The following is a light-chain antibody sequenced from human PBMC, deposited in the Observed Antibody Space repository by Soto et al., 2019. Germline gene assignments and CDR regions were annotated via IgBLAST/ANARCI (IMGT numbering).Light chain of an antibody. Sequence: QSVLTQPSSVSGAPGQRVTISCTGSVSNIGAGYDVHWYQQLPGTAPKLLIYGNSNRPSGVPDRFSGSKSGTSGSLTITGLQAEDEADYYCQSFDSSLSGSVFGGGTKLTVL. CDR1: VSNIGAGYD. V-gene: IGLV1-40*01. J-gene: IGLJ2*01. CDR2: GNS. CDR3: QSFDSSLSGSV.